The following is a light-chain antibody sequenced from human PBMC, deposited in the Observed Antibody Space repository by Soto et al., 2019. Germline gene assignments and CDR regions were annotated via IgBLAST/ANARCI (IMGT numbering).Light chain of an antibody. Sequence: QSVLTQPASVSGSPGQSITISCTGTINDIGAYNYVSWYQQHPGKAPKLMIYDVRNRPSGVSNRFSGSKSGNTASLTISGLHTEDEADYYCSSYVSSSTLVFGTGTKVTVL. V-gene: IGLV2-14*01. J-gene: IGLJ1*01. CDR3: SSYVSSSTLV. CDR2: DVR. CDR1: INDIGAYNY.